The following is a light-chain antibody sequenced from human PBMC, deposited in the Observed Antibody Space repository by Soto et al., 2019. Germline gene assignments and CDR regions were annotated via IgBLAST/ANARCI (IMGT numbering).Light chain of an antibody. CDR2: EVS. J-gene: IGLJ1*01. CDR3: SSYTSSSTYV. CDR1: SSDVGGYNR. V-gene: IGLV2-18*02. Sequence: QSVLTQPPSVSGSPGQSVTISCTGTSSDVGGYNRVSWYRQPPGTAPKLMIYEVSSRPSGVPDRFSGSKSCSTASLTISGLQAEDEADYYCSSYTSSSTYVFGTGTKVTVL.